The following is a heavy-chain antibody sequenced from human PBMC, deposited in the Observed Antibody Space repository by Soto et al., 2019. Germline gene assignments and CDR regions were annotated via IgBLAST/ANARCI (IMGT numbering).Heavy chain of an antibody. V-gene: IGHV4-39*01. D-gene: IGHD3-9*01. Sequence: QLQLQESGPGLVKPSETLSLTCTVSGGSISSSSYYWGWIRQPPGKGLEWSGSIYYSGSTYYNPSLRSRVTISVDTSKNQFSLKLSSVTAADMAVYYCARHKWGRYFDWLLGWGDPFDIWGQGTMVTVSS. CDR1: GGSISSSSYY. CDR2: IYYSGST. CDR3: ARHKWGRYFDWLLGWGDPFDI. J-gene: IGHJ3*02.